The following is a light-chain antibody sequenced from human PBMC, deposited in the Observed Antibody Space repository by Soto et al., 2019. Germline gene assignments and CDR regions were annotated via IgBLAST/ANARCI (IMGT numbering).Light chain of an antibody. J-gene: IGLJ1*01. CDR2: GNS. V-gene: IGLV1-40*01. CDR1: SSNFGAGYD. Sequence: QPVLTQPPSVSGAPGQRVTISCTGSSSNFGAGYDVHWYQQLPGTAPKLLIYGNSNRPSGVPDRFSGSKSGTSASLAITGLQAEDEADYYCQSYDSSPSGYVFGTGTKVPVL. CDR3: QSYDSSPSGYV.